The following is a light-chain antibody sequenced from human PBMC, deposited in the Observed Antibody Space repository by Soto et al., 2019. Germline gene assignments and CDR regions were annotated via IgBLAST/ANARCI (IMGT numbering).Light chain of an antibody. CDR1: QGIRNF. V-gene: IGKV1-27*01. Sequence: DIQMTQSPTSLSGSVGDRVTITCRASQGIRNFVAWYHQKPGKPPTLLIYAASTLQSGVPSRCSGSGAGTDFTLTISSLQHEDVATYSCQKYSSVPVFGPGTKVEIK. CDR3: QKYSSVPV. J-gene: IGKJ3*01. CDR2: AAS.